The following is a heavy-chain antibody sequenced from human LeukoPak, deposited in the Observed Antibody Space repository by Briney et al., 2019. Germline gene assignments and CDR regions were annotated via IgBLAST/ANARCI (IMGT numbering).Heavy chain of an antibody. CDR1: GFTFSNYW. V-gene: IGHV3-7*01. CDR2: IKQDGSEK. Sequence: PGGSLRLSCAASGFTFSNYWMSWVRQAPGKGLEWVANIKQDGSEKYYVDSVKGRITISRDNAKNSLYLQMSSLRAEDTAVYYCARLRYLDYWGQGTLVTVSS. J-gene: IGHJ4*02. D-gene: IGHD3-9*01. CDR3: ARLRYLDY.